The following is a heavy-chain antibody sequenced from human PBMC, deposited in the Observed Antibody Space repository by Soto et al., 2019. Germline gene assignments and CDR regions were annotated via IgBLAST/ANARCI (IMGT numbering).Heavy chain of an antibody. D-gene: IGHD2-15*01. J-gene: IGHJ4*02. V-gene: IGHV3-9*01. Sequence: EVQLVESGGGLVQPGRSLRLSCAASGFTFDDYAMHWVRQAPGKGLEWVSGISWNSGSIGYADSVKGRFTISRDNAKNSLYLQMNSLRAEDTALYYCAKARLRYVSALDYWGQGTLVTVSS. CDR3: AKARLRYVSALDY. CDR2: ISWNSGSI. CDR1: GFTFDDYA.